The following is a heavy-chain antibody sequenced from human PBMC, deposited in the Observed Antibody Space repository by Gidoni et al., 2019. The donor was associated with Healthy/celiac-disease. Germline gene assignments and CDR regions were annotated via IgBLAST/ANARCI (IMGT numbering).Heavy chain of an antibody. CDR1: GFTVSSNY. D-gene: IGHD3-22*01. J-gene: IGHJ4*02. CDR3: ARDAHQGYDSSGYLEY. Sequence: EVQLVESGGGLVQPGGSLRLSCAASGFTVSSNYMSWVRQAPGKGLEWVSVIYSGGSTYYADSVKGRFTISRDNSKNTLYLQMNSLRAEDTAVYYCARDAHQGYDSSGYLEYWGQGTLVTVSS. V-gene: IGHV3-66*01. CDR2: IYSGGST.